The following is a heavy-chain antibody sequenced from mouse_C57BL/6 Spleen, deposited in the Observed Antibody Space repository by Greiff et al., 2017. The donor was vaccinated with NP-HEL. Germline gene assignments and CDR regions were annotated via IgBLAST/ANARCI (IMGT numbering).Heavy chain of an antibody. CDR3: ARGGDYAHWCFDV. V-gene: IGHV5-16*01. CDR2: INYDGSST. D-gene: IGHD2-4*01. Sequence: EVQVVESEGGLVQPGSSMKLSCTASGFTFTDYYMAWVRQVPEKGLEWVANINYDGSSTYYLDSLKSRFIISRENATNILYLQMSSLKSEDTATYYCARGGDYAHWCFDVWGAGTTVTVSS. J-gene: IGHJ1*01. CDR1: GFTFTDYY.